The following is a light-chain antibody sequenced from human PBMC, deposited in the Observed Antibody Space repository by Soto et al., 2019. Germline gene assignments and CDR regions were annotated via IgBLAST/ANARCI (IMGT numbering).Light chain of an antibody. Sequence: QSVLTQPASVSGSPGQSVTISCTGTSSDIGSYNYVSWYQQHPAKAPKLMVYDVTHRPSGVSNRFSGSKSGNTASLTISGLLVEDEADYYCTSYTNSNTLIFGGGTKLTVL. J-gene: IGLJ2*01. V-gene: IGLV2-14*01. CDR1: SSDIGSYNY. CDR2: DVT. CDR3: TSYTNSNTLI.